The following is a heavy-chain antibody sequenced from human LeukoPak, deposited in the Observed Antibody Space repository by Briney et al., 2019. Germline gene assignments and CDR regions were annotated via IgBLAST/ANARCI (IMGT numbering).Heavy chain of an antibody. Sequence: GGSLKLSCAASGFSFSGSAIHWVRQTSEKGLEWVGRTRSKASSYATGYGESVKGRFTISRDESRSTAYLQMNSLKTEDTAVYYCSRIQDWSNGVDWGQGTLVTVSS. D-gene: IGHD2-8*01. V-gene: IGHV3-73*01. CDR3: SRIQDWSNGVD. CDR1: GFSFSGSA. J-gene: IGHJ4*02. CDR2: TRSKASSYAT.